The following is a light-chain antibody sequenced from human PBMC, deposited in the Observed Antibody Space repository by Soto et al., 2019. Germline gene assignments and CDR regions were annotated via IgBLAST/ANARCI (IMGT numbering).Light chain of an antibody. CDR1: SSNIGSNY. V-gene: IGLV1-47*01. Sequence: QSVLTQPPSASGTPGQRVTISCSGSSSNIGSNYVYWYQQLPGTAPKLLIYRNNQRPSGVPDRFSGSKSGTSASLAISGLRSEDEADYYCAAWDDNLSGPVCGGGTKLTVL. CDR3: AAWDDNLSGPV. J-gene: IGLJ2*01. CDR2: RNN.